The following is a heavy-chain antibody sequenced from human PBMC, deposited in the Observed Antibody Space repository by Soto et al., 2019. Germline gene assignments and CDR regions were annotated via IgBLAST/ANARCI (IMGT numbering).Heavy chain of an antibody. Sequence: SETLSLTCTVSGDSISRNSSSWIRQPPGMGLEWIGDIYYSGSTKHNPSLKSRVTISVDTSKNQFSLKLSSVTAADTAVYYCARSHYDILTGYYGYFDYWGQGTLVTVSS. CDR3: ARSHYDILTGYYGYFDY. J-gene: IGHJ4*02. CDR2: IYYSGST. D-gene: IGHD3-9*01. V-gene: IGHV4-59*08. CDR1: GDSISRNS.